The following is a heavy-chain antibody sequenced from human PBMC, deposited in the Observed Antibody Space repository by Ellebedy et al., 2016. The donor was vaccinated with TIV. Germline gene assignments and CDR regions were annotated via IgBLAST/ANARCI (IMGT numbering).Heavy chain of an antibody. CDR1: GYTFTGYY. J-gene: IGHJ4*02. CDR2: INPNSGGT. D-gene: IGHD6-13*01. CDR3: ARDGPIRYSSSWYDY. V-gene: IGHV1-2*02. Sequence: AASVKVSCKASGYTFTGYYMHWVRQAPGQGLEWMGWINPNSGGTNYAQKFQGRVTMTRDTSISTAYMELSRLRSDDTAVYYCARDGPIRYSSSWYDYWGQGTLVTVSS.